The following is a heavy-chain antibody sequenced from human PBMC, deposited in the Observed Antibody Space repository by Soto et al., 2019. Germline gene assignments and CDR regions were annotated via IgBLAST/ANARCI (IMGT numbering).Heavy chain of an antibody. CDR2: IGTAGDT. V-gene: IGHV3-13*01. D-gene: IGHD5-12*01. Sequence: GGSLRLSCAASGFTFSTYDMHWVRQPTGKGLEWVSTIGTAGDTYYPGSVKGRFTISRENAKNSLYLQMNSLRAGDTAVYYCARGKQYSGYDSPFDYWGQGTLVTVSS. CDR1: GFTFSTYD. J-gene: IGHJ4*02. CDR3: ARGKQYSGYDSPFDY.